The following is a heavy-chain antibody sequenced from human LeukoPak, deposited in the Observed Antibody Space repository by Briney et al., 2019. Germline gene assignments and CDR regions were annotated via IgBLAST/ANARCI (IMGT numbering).Heavy chain of an antibody. CDR2: IIPIFGTA. CDR1: GGTFSIYA. D-gene: IGHD3-10*01. J-gene: IGHJ4*02. V-gene: IGHV1-69*13. Sequence: SVTVSCTASGGTFSIYAISWVRQAPGQGLEWMGGIIPIFGTANYAQKFQGRVTITADESTSTAYMELSSLRSEDTAVYYCARGGGSGYFDYWGQGTLVTVSS. CDR3: ARGGGSGYFDY.